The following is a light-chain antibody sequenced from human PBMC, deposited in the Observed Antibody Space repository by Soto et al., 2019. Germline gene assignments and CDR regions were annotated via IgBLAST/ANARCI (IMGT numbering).Light chain of an antibody. CDR3: QQRSNGLLVLT. J-gene: IGKJ5*01. V-gene: IGKV3-11*01. Sequence: EIVFTQSPATLSLSPGERATLSCRASQTFSSHLAWYQQKPGQAPRLLIYDASKRATGIPARFSGRGSGTVFTLNISNLEPEDFAFLYCQQRSNGLLVLTFGQGTRLEIK. CDR1: QTFSSH. CDR2: DAS.